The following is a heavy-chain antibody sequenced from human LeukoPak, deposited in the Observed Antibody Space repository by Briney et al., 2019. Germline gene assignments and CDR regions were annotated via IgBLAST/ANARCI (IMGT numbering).Heavy chain of an antibody. CDR1: GFTFDDYA. V-gene: IGHV3-9*01. CDR3: AKDPRDGYNSGAFDY. D-gene: IGHD5-24*01. Sequence: PGGSLRLSCAAPGFTFDDYAMHWVRQAPGKGLEWVSGISWNSGSIGYADSVKGRFTISRDNAKNSLYLQMNSLRAEDTALYYCAKDPRDGYNSGAFDYWGQGTLVTVSS. CDR2: ISWNSGSI. J-gene: IGHJ4*02.